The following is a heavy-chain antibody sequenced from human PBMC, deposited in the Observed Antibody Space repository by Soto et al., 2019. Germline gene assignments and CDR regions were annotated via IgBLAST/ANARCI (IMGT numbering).Heavy chain of an antibody. D-gene: IGHD3-9*01. V-gene: IGHV3-48*02. J-gene: IGHJ4*02. CDR1: GFTFSGYI. CDR3: ERADILGVRRFDY. Sequence: PVVSLILSCSASGFTFSGYIVNWFRQAPGKGLEWVAYISSGSENIYYADSLKCGFTVSIYNARNSQYLQMNSLRDEDTAVYYCERADILGVRRFDYWGQGTLVSVSS. CDR2: ISSGSENI.